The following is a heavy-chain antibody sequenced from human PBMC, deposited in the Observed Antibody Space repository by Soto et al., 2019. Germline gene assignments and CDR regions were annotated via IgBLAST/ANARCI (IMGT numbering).Heavy chain of an antibody. CDR2: IWYDGSNK. CDR1: GFTFSSYG. D-gene: IGHD1-7*01. Sequence: GGSLRLSCAASGFTFSSYGMHWVRQAPGKGLEWVAVIWYDGSNKYYADSVKGRFTISRDNSKNTLYLQMNSLRAEDTAVYYCARLRVELLRVRLISYGMDVWGQGTTVTVSS. J-gene: IGHJ6*02. CDR3: ARLRVELLRVRLISYGMDV. V-gene: IGHV3-33*01.